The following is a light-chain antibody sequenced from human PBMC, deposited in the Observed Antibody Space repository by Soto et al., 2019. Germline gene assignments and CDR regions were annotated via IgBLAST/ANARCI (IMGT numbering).Light chain of an antibody. J-gene: IGKJ1*01. CDR2: ATS. V-gene: IGKV3-20*01. CDR1: QSVSSTF. Sequence: EIVLKQSPGTLSLSHGERATLSCRASQSVSSTFFAWYQQKPGQAPRLLLYATSTRAAGFPDRFSGSGPGTDFTLTISSLEPEDFAVYYCQQYGDTPVTFGQGTKVDI. CDR3: QQYGDTPVT.